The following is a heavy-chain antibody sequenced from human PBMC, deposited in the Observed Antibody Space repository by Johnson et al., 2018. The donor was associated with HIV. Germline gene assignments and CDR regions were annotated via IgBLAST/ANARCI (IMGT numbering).Heavy chain of an antibody. V-gene: IGHV3-66*01. Sequence: VQLVESGGGVVQPARSLRLSCAASGFTVSSNYMSWVRQAPGKGLEWVSVIYSGGSTYYADSVKGRFTISRDNSKNTLYLQMNSLRAEDTAVYYCARGSRLTGTTVAFDIWGQGTMVTVSS. J-gene: IGHJ3*02. CDR1: GFTVSSNY. CDR2: IYSGGST. CDR3: ARGSRLTGTTVAFDI. D-gene: IGHD1-7*01.